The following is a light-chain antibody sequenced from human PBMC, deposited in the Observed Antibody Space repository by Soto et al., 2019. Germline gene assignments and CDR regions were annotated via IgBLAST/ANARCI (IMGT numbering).Light chain of an antibody. CDR3: QSYDTSLNEYV. CDR2: AST. V-gene: IGLV1-40*01. J-gene: IGLJ1*01. CDR1: GTNIGAAYD. Sequence: QSALTQPPSVSGAPGQRVTVSCSGGGTNIGAAYDVQWYQHLPGRAPKLLIYASTTRPSGVPDRFSGSRSGSSASLAITGPRAEDQADSSSQSYDTSLNEYVFGPGTKVTV.